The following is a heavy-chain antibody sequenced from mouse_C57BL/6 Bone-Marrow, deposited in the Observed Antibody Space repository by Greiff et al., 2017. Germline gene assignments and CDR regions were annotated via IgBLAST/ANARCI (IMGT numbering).Heavy chain of an antibody. CDR1: GYTFTSYT. J-gene: IGHJ3*01. Sequence: QVQLQQSGAELARPGASVKLSCKASGYTFTSYTMHWVNQRPGQGLEWIGYINPSSGYTKYNQKFKDKATLTADKSSSTAYMQLISLTSEDSAVYYCSRWKGAWFAYWGQGTLVTVSA. V-gene: IGHV1-4*01. CDR2: INPSSGYT. CDR3: SRWKGAWFAY.